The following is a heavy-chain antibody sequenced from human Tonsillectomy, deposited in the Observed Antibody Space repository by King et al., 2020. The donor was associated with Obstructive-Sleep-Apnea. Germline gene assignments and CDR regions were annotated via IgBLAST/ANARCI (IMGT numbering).Heavy chain of an antibody. V-gene: IGHV3-21*06. CDR3: TKDTEGNTGMAV. J-gene: IGHJ6*02. D-gene: IGHD1/OR15-1a*01. Sequence: VQLVESGGGLVKPGGSLRLSCVASGFTFSNYIMNWVRQAPGKGLEWVSSISTGSGYIYYADSVKGRFTISRDNAKNSLFLQMTSLRADDTAVYYCTKDTEGNTGMAVWGQGTTVTVSS. CDR2: ISTGSGYI. CDR1: GFTFSNYI.